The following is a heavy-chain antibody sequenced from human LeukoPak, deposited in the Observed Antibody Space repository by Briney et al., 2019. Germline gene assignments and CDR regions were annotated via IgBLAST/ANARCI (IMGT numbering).Heavy chain of an antibody. D-gene: IGHD3-10*01. V-gene: IGHV4-34*11. J-gene: IGHJ5*02. Sequence: PSETLSLTCAVYGGSFSGYYWSWIRQPPGKGLEWIGSIYYSGSTDYNPSLKSRVTMSIDTSKNQFSLNLISVTAADTAVYYCARDSGTTGEVKFDPWGQGTLVTVSS. CDR3: ARDSGTTGEVKFDP. CDR1: GGSFSGYY. CDR2: IYYSGST.